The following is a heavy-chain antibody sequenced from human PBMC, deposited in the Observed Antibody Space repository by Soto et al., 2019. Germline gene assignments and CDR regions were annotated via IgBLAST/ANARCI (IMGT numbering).Heavy chain of an antibody. CDR3: ARDPAGYSPNGMDV. J-gene: IGHJ6*02. V-gene: IGHV1-69*12. CDR2: IIPIFGTA. D-gene: IGHD3-9*01. Sequence: QVQLVQSGAEVKKPGSSVKVSCKASGGTFSSYAISWVRQAPGQGLEWMGGIIPIFGTANYAQKFQGRATITADESTSTAYMELSSLRSEDTAVYYCARDPAGYSPNGMDVWGQGTTVTVSS. CDR1: GGTFSSYA.